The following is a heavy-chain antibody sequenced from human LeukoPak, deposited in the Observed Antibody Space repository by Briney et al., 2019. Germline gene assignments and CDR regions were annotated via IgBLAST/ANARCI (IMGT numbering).Heavy chain of an antibody. CDR3: ARYCTNGVCYTGIDY. D-gene: IGHD2-8*01. V-gene: IGHV3-21*01. CDR1: KFIFKNYA. Sequence: PGGSLRLSCLASKFIFKNYAITWVRQAPGKGVEGFSSISSSSSYIYYADSVKGRFTISRDNAKNSLYLQMNSLRAEDTAVYYCARYCTNGVCYTGIDYWGQGTLVTVSS. J-gene: IGHJ4*02. CDR2: ISSSSSYI.